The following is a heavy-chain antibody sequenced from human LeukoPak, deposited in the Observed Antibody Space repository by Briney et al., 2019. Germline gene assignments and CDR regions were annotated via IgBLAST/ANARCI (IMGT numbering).Heavy chain of an antibody. D-gene: IGHD6-13*01. V-gene: IGHV1-46*01. CDR1: GYTFTIYY. CDR2: INPSGGST. CDR3: ARETTAAGSFDY. Sequence: ASVKLSCKASGYTFTIYYMHCVREPPGQGREGMGIINPSGGSTSYEQKFQGRVTRTRDTSTSTVYMELSSLRSEDTAVYYCARETTAAGSFDYWGQGTLVTVSS. J-gene: IGHJ4*02.